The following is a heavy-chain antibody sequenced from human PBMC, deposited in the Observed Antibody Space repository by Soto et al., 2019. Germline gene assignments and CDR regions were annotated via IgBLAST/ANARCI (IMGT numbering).Heavy chain of an antibody. D-gene: IGHD5-18*01. Sequence: GGSLRLSCAASGFTLSDHYMDWVRQTPGKGLEWVGRSRDKANSYTTQFAASVRGRFTISRDDSKNSLYLQMNSLKTEDTALYFCVRNSPYTIDYWGQGTLVTVSS. CDR2: SRDKANSYTT. CDR3: VRNSPYTIDY. CDR1: GFTLSDHY. J-gene: IGHJ4*02. V-gene: IGHV3-72*01.